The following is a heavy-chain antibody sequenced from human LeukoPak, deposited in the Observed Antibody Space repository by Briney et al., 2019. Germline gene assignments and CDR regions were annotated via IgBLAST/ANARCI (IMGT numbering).Heavy chain of an antibody. V-gene: IGHV3-66*01. J-gene: IGHJ4*02. CDR1: GFTVSGNY. Sequence: GGSLRLSCAASGFTVSGNYMSWVRQAPGKGLEWVSVIYSSDNTYYIDSVKGRFTISRDNSKNTLYLQMNSLRAEDTAVYYCARDLKYYGSGGDQGYFDYWGQGTLVTVSS. D-gene: IGHD3-10*01. CDR2: IYSSDNT. CDR3: ARDLKYYGSGGDQGYFDY.